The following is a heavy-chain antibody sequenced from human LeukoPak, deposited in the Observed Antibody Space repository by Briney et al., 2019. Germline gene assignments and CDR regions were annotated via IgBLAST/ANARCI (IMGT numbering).Heavy chain of an antibody. CDR1: GFTFSSYW. V-gene: IGHV3-7*01. D-gene: IGHD3-22*01. CDR2: IKQDGSEK. Sequence: SGGSLRLSCAASGFTFSSYWMSWVRQAPGKGLEWVANIKQDGSEKHYVDSVKGRFTISRDNAKNSLYLQMNSLRAEDTAVYYCAREVRNDYYDSSGYFDYWGQGTLVTVSS. J-gene: IGHJ4*02. CDR3: AREVRNDYYDSSGYFDY.